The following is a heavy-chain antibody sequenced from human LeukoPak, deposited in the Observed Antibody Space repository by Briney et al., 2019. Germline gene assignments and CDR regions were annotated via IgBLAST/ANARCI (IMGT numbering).Heavy chain of an antibody. Sequence: GRSLRLSCAASGFTFDDYAMHWVRHAPGKGLEWVSGISWNSGSIGYADSVKGRFTISRDNAKNSLYLQMNSLRAEDTAVYYCARGGVFKYSWGQRTLVTVSS. V-gene: IGHV3-9*01. CDR3: ARGGVFKYS. J-gene: IGHJ4*02. CDR2: ISWNSGSI. D-gene: IGHD3-10*01. CDR1: GFTFDDYA.